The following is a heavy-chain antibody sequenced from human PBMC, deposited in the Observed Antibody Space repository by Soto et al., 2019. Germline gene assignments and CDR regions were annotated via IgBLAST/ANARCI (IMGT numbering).Heavy chain of an antibody. CDR3: ARDLYCSGGSCYQKGFDP. CDR1: GGSISSYY. Sequence: SETLSLTCTVSGGSISSYYWSWIRQPPGKGLEWIGYIYYSGSTNYNPSLKSRVTISVDTSKNQFSLKLSSVTAADTAVYYCARDLYCSGGSCYQKGFDPWGQGTLVTVSS. V-gene: IGHV4-59*01. CDR2: IYYSGST. J-gene: IGHJ5*02. D-gene: IGHD2-15*01.